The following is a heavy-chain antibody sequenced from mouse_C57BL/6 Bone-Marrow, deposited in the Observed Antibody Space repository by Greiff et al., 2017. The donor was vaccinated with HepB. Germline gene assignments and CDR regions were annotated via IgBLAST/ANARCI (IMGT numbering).Heavy chain of an antibody. J-gene: IGHJ2*01. CDR3: ARLYYGSSYFDY. D-gene: IGHD1-1*01. V-gene: IGHV1-64*01. CDR1: GYTFTSYW. Sequence: QVQLQQPGAELVKPGASVKLSCKASGYTFTSYWMHWVKQRPGQGLEWIGMIHPNSGSTNYNEKFKSKATLTVDKSSSTAYMQLSSLTSEDSAVYYCARLYYGSSYFDYWGQGTTLTVSS. CDR2: IHPNSGST.